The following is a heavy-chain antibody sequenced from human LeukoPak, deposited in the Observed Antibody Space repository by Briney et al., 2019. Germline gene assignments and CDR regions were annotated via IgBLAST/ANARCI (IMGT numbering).Heavy chain of an antibody. CDR3: ARERARWAVAGTLSWGY. V-gene: IGHV1-2*02. CDR1: GYTFTGYY. J-gene: IGHJ4*02. Sequence: ASVKVSCKAYGYTFTGYYIHWVRQPAGQGLEWMGWINPNSAGTNYARKFQGRVTTTRDTSISTAYMELSSVRSDDTAVYYCARERARWAVAGTLSWGYWGQGTLVTVSS. CDR2: INPNSAGT. D-gene: IGHD6-19*01.